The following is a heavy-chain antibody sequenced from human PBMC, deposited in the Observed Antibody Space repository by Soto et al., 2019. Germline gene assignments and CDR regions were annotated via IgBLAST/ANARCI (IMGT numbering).Heavy chain of an antibody. V-gene: IGHV4-39*01. D-gene: IGHD2-21*02. CDR2: IYYSGRT. J-gene: IGHJ4*02. Sequence: LSLTCIVSGASISSSSYYWGWIRQPPGKGLEWIGSIYYSGRTYYNPSFKSRVTISIDTSKNQFSLKLSSVTATDTAVYYCARQRTTVVTQAYFDHWGQGALVTVSS. CDR3: ARQRTTVVTQAYFDH. CDR1: GASISSSSYY.